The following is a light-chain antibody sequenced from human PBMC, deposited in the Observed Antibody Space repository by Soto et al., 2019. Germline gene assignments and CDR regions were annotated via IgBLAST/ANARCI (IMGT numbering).Light chain of an antibody. V-gene: IGKV3-11*01. J-gene: IGKJ4*01. CDR2: DAS. CDR3: QQRSNWPAVT. CDR1: QSINRH. Sequence: EIVLTQSPATLSLSPGERATLSCSASQSINRHLAWYRQKPGQAPRLLIYDASNRANGIPARFSGSGSGKDFALAISKLEHEDFGGYYCQQRSNWPAVTFGGGTKVEIK.